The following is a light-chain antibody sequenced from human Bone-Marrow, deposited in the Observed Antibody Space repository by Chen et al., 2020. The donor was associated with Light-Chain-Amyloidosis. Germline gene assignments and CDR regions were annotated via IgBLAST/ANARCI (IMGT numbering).Light chain of an antibody. J-gene: IGLJ1*01. V-gene: IGLV2-14*01. CDR2: EVT. CDR3: SSYTITNTLV. CDR1: SSDVGGDNQ. Sequence: QSALTQPASVSGSPGQSITISCPGTSSDVGGDNQVSWYQQHPDKAPKLMIYEVTNRPSWFPDRVSGSKSDNTASLTISGLQTEDEADYFCSSYTITNTLVFGSGTRVTVL.